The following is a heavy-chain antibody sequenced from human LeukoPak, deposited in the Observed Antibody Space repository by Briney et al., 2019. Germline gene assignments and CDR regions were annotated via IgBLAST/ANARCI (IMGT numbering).Heavy chain of an antibody. CDR3: ARDPSAGGGNYLEN. D-gene: IGHD4-23*01. J-gene: IGHJ4*02. CDR1: RFTFGSSG. V-gene: IGHV3-33*01. Sequence: PGGSLRRSCAASRFTFGSSGMHWVRQAPGKGPEWVAVIWYDGSNKYYAHSVKGRFTISRDNSKNTLYLQMNSLRAEDTALYYCARDPSAGGGNYLENWGQGTLVTVSS. CDR2: IWYDGSNK.